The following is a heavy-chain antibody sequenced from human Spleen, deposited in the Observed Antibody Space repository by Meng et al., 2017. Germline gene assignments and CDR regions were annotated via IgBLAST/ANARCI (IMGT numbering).Heavy chain of an antibody. Sequence: GGSLRLSCKASRYTFTTYWIAWVRQMPGKGLEWMGMIYPGDSDTRYSLSVQGQVTISADKSISTAYLQWGSLKASDTAMYFCARHSDVYDSKASLEYWGQGTLVTVSS. J-gene: IGHJ4*02. V-gene: IGHV5-51*01. CDR3: ARHSDVYDSKASLEY. D-gene: IGHD3-22*01. CDR2: IYPGDSDT. CDR1: RYTFTTYW.